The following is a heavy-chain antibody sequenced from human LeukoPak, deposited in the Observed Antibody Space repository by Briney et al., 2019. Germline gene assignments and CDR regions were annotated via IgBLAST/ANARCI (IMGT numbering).Heavy chain of an antibody. D-gene: IGHD2-8*01. Sequence: GGSLRLSCAASGFTFSNAWMSWVRQAPGKGLEWVGRIKSKTDGGTADYAAPVKGRFTISRDDSKNTLYLQMNSLETEDTAVYYCTTSGCANGICYTSVDYWGQGTLVTVSS. CDR3: TTSGCANGICYTSVDY. CDR2: IKSKTDGGTA. V-gene: IGHV3-15*01. CDR1: GFTFSNAW. J-gene: IGHJ4*02.